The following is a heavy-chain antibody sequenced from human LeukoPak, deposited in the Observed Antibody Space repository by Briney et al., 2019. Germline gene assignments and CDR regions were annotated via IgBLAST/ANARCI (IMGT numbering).Heavy chain of an antibody. CDR2: INPSGGST. CDR1: GYTFTSYY. Sequence: ASVKVSCKASGYTFTSYYMHWVRQAPGQGLEWTGIINPSGGSTSYAQKFQGRVTMTRDTSTSTVYMELSSLRSEDTAVYYCARDGVEWFGELSDSYYYGMDVRGQGTTVTVSS. CDR3: ARDGVEWFGELSDSYYYGMDV. D-gene: IGHD3-10*01. J-gene: IGHJ6*02. V-gene: IGHV1-46*01.